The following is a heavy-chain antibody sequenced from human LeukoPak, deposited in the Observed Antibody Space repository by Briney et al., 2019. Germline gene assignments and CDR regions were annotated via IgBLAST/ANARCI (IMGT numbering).Heavy chain of an antibody. J-gene: IGHJ4*02. Sequence: GESLKISCKGSGYSFTSYWIGWVRQMPGKGLEWMGIIYPGDSDTRYRPSFQGQVAISADKSISTAYLQWSSLKASDTAMYYCARHPYCSSTRCYWNFDYWGQGTLVTVSP. V-gene: IGHV5-51*01. D-gene: IGHD2-2*01. CDR2: IYPGDSDT. CDR3: ARHPYCSSTRCYWNFDY. CDR1: GYSFTSYW.